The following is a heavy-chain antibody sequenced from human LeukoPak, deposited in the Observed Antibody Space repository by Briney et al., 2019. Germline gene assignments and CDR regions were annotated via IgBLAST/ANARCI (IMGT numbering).Heavy chain of an antibody. J-gene: IGHJ5*02. Sequence: PSQTLTLTCRVSGGSISSGGYYWGWIRQPPGKGLEWIGNIYYSGDTYYSPSLKSRVSISVDTSKNQFSLKLSSVTAADTAVYYCVREVVVGFDPWGQGILVTVSS. CDR3: VREVVVGFDP. CDR2: IYYSGDT. V-gene: IGHV4-39*02. D-gene: IGHD2-15*01. CDR1: GGSISSGGYY.